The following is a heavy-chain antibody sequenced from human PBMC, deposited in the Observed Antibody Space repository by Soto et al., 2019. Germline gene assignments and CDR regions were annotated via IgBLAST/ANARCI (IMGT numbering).Heavy chain of an antibody. V-gene: IGHV4-30-4*01. D-gene: IGHD1-26*01. CDR3: PSSRIVGAQAYDY. Sequence: QVQLQESGPGLVKPSQTLSLTCTVSGGSISSGDYYWSWIRQPPGKGLEWIGYIYYSGSTYYNPSLKSRVTISADTSKNQFSLKLSSVTAADTAVYYCPSSRIVGAQAYDYWGQGTLVTVSS. CDR1: GGSISSGDYY. J-gene: IGHJ4*02. CDR2: IYYSGST.